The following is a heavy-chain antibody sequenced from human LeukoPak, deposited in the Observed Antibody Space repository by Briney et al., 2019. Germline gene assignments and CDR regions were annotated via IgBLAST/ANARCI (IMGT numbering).Heavy chain of an antibody. CDR3: AKPDAGGDSTGRPFDY. CDR2: ISYAGSHY. V-gene: IGHV3-30*18. D-gene: IGHD3-22*01. J-gene: IGHJ4*02. CDR1: GFTFSSYG. Sequence: GRSLRLSCAASGFTFSSYGMHWVRQAPGKGLEWVAVISYAGSHYYYANSVKGRFTISRENSKNTLYLQMTSMRPEDTALDYCAKPDAGGDSTGRPFDYWGQGILVTVSS.